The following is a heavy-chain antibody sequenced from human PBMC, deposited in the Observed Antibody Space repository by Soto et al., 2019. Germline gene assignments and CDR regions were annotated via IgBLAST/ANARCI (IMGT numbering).Heavy chain of an antibody. D-gene: IGHD6-19*01. J-gene: IGHJ4*02. V-gene: IGHV4-30-4*01. CDR2: IYYSGST. Sequence: SXTQSLTSTVSGGSIRSCDSYWIWIRQPPGKGLEWIGYIYYSGSTYYNPSLKSRVTISVDTSKNQFSLKLSSVTAADTAVYYCARFVAVAGFDYWGQGTLVTVSS. CDR1: GGSIRSCDSY. CDR3: ARFVAVAGFDY.